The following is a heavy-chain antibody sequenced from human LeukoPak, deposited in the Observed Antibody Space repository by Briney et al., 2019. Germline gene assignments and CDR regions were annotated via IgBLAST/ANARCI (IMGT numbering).Heavy chain of an antibody. J-gene: IGHJ4*02. CDR2: INAGNGNT. CDR1: GYTFTSYA. CDR3: ARARTGIAAAGDFDY. D-gene: IGHD6-13*01. Sequence: ASVKVSCKASGYTFTSYAMPWVRQAPGQRLEWMGWINAGNGNTKYSQKFRGRVTITRDTSASTAYMELSSLRSEDTAVYYCARARTGIAAAGDFDYWGQGTLVTVSS. V-gene: IGHV1-3*01.